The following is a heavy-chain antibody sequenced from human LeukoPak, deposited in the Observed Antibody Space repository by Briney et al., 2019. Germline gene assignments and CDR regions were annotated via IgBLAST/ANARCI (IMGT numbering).Heavy chain of an antibody. CDR1: GDSVSSNSAA. CDR3: ARDGQYGDPSIDAFDI. J-gene: IGHJ3*02. D-gene: IGHD4-17*01. CDR2: TYYRSKWYN. Sequence: SQTLSLTCAISGDSVSSNSAAWNWIRQSPSRGLEWLGRTYYRSKWYNDYAVSVKSRITINPDTSKNQFSLQLNSVTPEDTAVYYRARDGQYGDPSIDAFDIWGQGTMVTVSS. V-gene: IGHV6-1*01.